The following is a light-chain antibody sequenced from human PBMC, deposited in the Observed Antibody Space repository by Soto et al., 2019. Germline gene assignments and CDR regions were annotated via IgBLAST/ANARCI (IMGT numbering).Light chain of an antibody. J-gene: IGLJ2*01. CDR1: SSDVGSYNL. CDR3: SSFAPSYRVI. Sequence: QSALTQPASVSGSPGQSITISCAGTSSDVGSYNLVSWYQQYPGKAPKLMIYAGSKRPSGVSNRFSGSKSGNSASLTISGLQAEDESDYYCSSFAPSYRVIFGGGTKLTVL. V-gene: IGLV2-23*01. CDR2: AGS.